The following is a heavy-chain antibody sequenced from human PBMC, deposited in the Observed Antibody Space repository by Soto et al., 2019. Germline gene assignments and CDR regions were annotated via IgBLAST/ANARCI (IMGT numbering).Heavy chain of an antibody. CDR2: ISSSSSTI. D-gene: IGHD3-16*02. J-gene: IGHJ3*02. Sequence: EVQLVESGGVLVQPGVSLRLSCAASGFTFSSYSMNWVRQDPGKGLEWVSYISSSSSTIYYADSVKGRFTISRDNAKNSMYMQMNSLRDEDTAVYYCARRLSAFDIWGQGKMVTVSS. CDR1: GFTFSSYS. CDR3: ARRLSAFDI. V-gene: IGHV3-48*02.